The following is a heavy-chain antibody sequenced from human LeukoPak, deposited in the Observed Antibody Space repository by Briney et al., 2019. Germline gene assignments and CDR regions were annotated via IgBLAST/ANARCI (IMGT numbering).Heavy chain of an antibody. V-gene: IGHV1-2*06. Sequence: SVKVSCKASGYTFTGYYMHWVRQAPGQGLEWMGRINPNNGGTNYAQKFQGRVTMTGDTSISTAYMELSSLRSDDTAVYYCTRESGSYHGNDYWGQGTLVTVSS. D-gene: IGHD1-26*01. CDR2: INPNNGGT. CDR3: TRESGSYHGNDY. CDR1: GYTFTGYY. J-gene: IGHJ4*02.